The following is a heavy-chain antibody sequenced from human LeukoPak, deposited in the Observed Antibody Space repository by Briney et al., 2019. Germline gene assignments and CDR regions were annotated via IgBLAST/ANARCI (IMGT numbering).Heavy chain of an antibody. D-gene: IGHD3-22*01. CDR1: GGSISSHY. Sequence: PSETLSLTCTVSGGSISSHYRSWIRQPPGKGLEWIGYIYYSGSTNYNPSLKSRVTISVDTSKNQFSLKLSSVTATDTAVYYCARDYYVSSGYCAFDIWGQGTMVTVSS. V-gene: IGHV4-59*11. CDR3: ARDYYVSSGYCAFDI. CDR2: IYYSGST. J-gene: IGHJ3*02.